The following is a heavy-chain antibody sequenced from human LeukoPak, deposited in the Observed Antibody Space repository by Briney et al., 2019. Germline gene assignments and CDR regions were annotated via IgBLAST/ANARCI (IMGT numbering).Heavy chain of an antibody. CDR2: INPNSGGT. V-gene: IGHV1-2*02. CDR1: GYNFSTYW. CDR3: ARARDAFDI. J-gene: IGHJ3*02. Sequence: GESLKISCKGSGYNFSTYWIGWVRQMPGKGLEWMGWINPNSGGTNYAQKFQGRVTMTRDTSISTAYMELSRLRSDDTAVYYCARARDAFDIWGQGTMVTVPS.